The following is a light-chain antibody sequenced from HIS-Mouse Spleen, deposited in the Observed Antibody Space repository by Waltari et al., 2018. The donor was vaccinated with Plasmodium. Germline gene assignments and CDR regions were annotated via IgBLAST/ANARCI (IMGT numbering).Light chain of an antibody. CDR1: ALPKKY. CDR2: EDS. J-gene: IGLJ3*02. Sequence: SYELTQPPSVSVSPGQTARITCSGDALPKKYAYCYQQKSGQAPVLVIYEDSKRPSGIPVGFSGSSSGTMATLTISGAQVEDEADYYCYSTDSSGNHRVFGGGTKLTVL. CDR3: YSTDSSGNHRV. V-gene: IGLV3-10*01.